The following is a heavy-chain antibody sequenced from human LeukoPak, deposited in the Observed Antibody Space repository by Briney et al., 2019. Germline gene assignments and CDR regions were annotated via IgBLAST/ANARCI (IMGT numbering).Heavy chain of an antibody. V-gene: IGHV3-73*01. D-gene: IGHD2-2*01. CDR3: AKDVDGLAYRLQGPDY. CDR2: IRSKLNTYAT. CDR1: GFPLSVSA. J-gene: IGHJ4*02. Sequence: PGGSLRLSCAASGFPLSVSAVHWVRQASGKGLEWLGRIRSKLNTYATEYAASVEGRFTISRDDSKNAAYLQMNSLKTEDTAVYYCAKDVDGLAYRLQGPDYWGQGSLVTVSS.